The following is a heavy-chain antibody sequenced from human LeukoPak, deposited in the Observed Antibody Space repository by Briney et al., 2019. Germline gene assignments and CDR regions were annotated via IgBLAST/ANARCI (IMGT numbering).Heavy chain of an antibody. CDR3: ARGWWDGSGYYDKYYFDY. V-gene: IGHV1-46*01. Sequence: ASVKVSCKASGYTFTSYYMHWVRQAPGQGLEWMGIINPSGGSTSYSQKFQGRVTMTRDTSTDTVYMELSSLRSEDTAVYYCARGWWDGSGYYDKYYFDYWGQGTLVTVSS. CDR1: GYTFTSYY. CDR2: INPSGGST. D-gene: IGHD3-22*01. J-gene: IGHJ4*02.